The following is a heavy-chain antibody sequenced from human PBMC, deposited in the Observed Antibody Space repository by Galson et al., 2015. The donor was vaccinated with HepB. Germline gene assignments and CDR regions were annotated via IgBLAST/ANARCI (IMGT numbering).Heavy chain of an antibody. J-gene: IGHJ5*02. V-gene: IGHV1-2*02. CDR3: ARIRGEGSYYDFWSAIVGWFDP. CDR1: GYTFTGYY. CDR2: INPNSGGT. D-gene: IGHD3-3*01. Sequence: SVKVSCKASGYTFTGYYMHWVRQAPGQGLEWMGWINPNSGGTNYAQKLQGRVTMTTDTSTSTAYMELRSLRSDDTAVYYCARIRGEGSYYDFWSAIVGWFDPWGQGTLVTVSS.